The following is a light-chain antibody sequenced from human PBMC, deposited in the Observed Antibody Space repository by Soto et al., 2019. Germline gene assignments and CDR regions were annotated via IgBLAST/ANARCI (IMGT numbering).Light chain of an antibody. CDR1: NIGAKS. CDR3: QVWDDSSHRVI. V-gene: IGLV3-21*02. J-gene: IGLJ2*01. Sequence: SYELTQPPAVSVAPGQTARITCGGNNIGAKSVHWYQQKPGQAPVLVLYNNNDRPSGIPERFSGSNSVSTATLAISRVEAGDEADFYCQVWDDSSHRVIFGGGTKLTVL. CDR2: NNN.